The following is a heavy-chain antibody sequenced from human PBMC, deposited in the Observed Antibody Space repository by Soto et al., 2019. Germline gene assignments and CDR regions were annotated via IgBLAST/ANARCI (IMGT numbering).Heavy chain of an antibody. CDR3: AASYDFWSGKPHNWFDP. V-gene: IGHV3-21*01. CDR1: GFTFSSYS. D-gene: IGHD3-3*01. CDR2: ISSSSSYI. J-gene: IGHJ5*02. Sequence: VGSLRLSCAASGFTFSSYSMNWVRQAPGKGLEWVSSISSSSSYIYYADSVKGRFTISRDNAKNSLYLQMNSLRAEDTAVYYCAASYDFWSGKPHNWFDPWGQGTLVTVSS.